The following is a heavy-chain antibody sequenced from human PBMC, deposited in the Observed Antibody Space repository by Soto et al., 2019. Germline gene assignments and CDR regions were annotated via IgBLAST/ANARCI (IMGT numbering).Heavy chain of an antibody. CDR2: IASDGRDK. CDR1: GFTFSSYA. J-gene: IGHJ4*02. Sequence: ESGGGVVQPGGSLRLSCAASGFTFSSYAMHWVRQAPGKGLEWVAVIASDGRDKYYADSVKGRFTISRDNSKNTLYLQMNSLRPEDTAVFYCAKDNDLGAAGYYFHYWGQGTLVTVSS. CDR3: AKDNDLGAAGYYFHY. D-gene: IGHD6-13*01. V-gene: IGHV3-30*18.